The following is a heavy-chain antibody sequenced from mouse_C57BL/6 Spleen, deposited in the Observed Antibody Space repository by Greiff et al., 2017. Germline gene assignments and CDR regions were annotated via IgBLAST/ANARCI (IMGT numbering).Heavy chain of an antibody. V-gene: IGHV3-6*01. J-gene: IGHJ3*01. CDR2: ISYDGSN. CDR3: ARDWNYGSSYLAY. D-gene: IGHD1-1*01. Sequence: DVQLQESGPGLVKPSQSLSLTCSVTGYSITSGYYWNWIRQFPGNKLEWMGYISYDGSNNYNPSLKNRISITRDTSKNQFFLKLNSVTTEDTATYYCARDWNYGSSYLAYWGQGTLVTVSA. CDR1: GYSITSGYY.